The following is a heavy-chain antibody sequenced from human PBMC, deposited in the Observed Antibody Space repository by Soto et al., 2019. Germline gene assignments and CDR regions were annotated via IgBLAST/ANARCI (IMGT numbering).Heavy chain of an antibody. CDR1: GFTFSSYA. CDR2: ISGSGGST. J-gene: IGHJ4*02. CDR3: AKGRTEYSGYHFDY. D-gene: IGHD5-12*01. Sequence: GSLRLSYAASGFTFSSYAMSWVRQAPGKGLEWVSAISGSGGSTYYADSVKGRFTISRDNSKNTLYLQMNSLRAEDTAVYYCAKGRTEYSGYHFDYWGQGTLVTVS. V-gene: IGHV3-23*01.